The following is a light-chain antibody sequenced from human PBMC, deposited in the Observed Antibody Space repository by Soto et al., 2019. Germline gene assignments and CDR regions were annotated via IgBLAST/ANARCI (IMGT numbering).Light chain of an antibody. J-gene: IGKJ1*01. Sequence: DIQMTQSPSSLSASVGDRVIITCRASQSISNYLNWYQQKQGEAPKLLIYTASSLQSGVPPRFSGSGSGTDFTLTLSSLQAEDFVTYHCQQSDTFPRTFGQGTRVE. CDR2: TAS. CDR1: QSISNY. V-gene: IGKV1-39*01. CDR3: QQSDTFPRT.